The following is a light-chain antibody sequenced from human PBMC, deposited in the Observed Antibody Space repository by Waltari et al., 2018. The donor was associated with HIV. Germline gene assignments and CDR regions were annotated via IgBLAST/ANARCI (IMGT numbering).Light chain of an antibody. CDR3: QSADSSGSFRV. V-gene: IGLV3-25*03. Sequence: SYELTQPPSVSVSPGQTARTVCSGDALTEQYAYWYQQKAGQAPVMVMYKNIQRPSGIPERFSGSSSGTTVTLTISGVQAEDEADYYCQSADSSGSFRVFGGGTKVTVL. CDR2: KNI. CDR1: ALTEQY. J-gene: IGLJ2*01.